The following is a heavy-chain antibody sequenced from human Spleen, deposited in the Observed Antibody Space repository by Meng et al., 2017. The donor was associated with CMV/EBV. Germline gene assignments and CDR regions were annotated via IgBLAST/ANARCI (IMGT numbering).Heavy chain of an antibody. D-gene: IGHD3-3*02. V-gene: IGHV3-13*01. CDR3: VKDHQAFLEWLSLTD. Sequence: GGSLRLSCAASGFSFSSHDMHWVRQTPGKGLEWVSSIGSAGDRYYAGSVKGRFTISRENAKNSLYLQMNSLRPDDMALYYCVKDHQAFLEWLSLTDWGQGTLVTVSS. J-gene: IGHJ4*02. CDR2: IGSAGDR. CDR1: GFSFSSHD.